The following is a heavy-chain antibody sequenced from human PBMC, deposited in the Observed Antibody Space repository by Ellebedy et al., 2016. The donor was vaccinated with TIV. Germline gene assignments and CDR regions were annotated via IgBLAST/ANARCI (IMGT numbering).Heavy chain of an antibody. CDR3: AKYTTSGSKTFDY. CDR2: MSYDGSSA. D-gene: IGHD5-12*01. Sequence: GGSLRLSCAASGFTFSSYAMTWVRQAPGKGLERVSTMSYDGSSAYYAESVRGRFTISRDSSKNTLSLQMSSLRAEGTAVYYCAKYTTSGSKTFDYWGQGTLVTVSS. V-gene: IGHV3-23*01. J-gene: IGHJ4*02. CDR1: GFTFSSYA.